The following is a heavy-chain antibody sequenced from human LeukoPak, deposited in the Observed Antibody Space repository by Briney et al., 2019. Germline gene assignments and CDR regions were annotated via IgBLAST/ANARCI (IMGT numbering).Heavy chain of an antibody. J-gene: IGHJ4*02. D-gene: IGHD4-17*01. CDR3: ARHDRLTVTTSMGFNY. CDR2: IYYTGTT. Sequence: SETLSLTCTVSGYSISSGYYWGWIRQPPGKGLEWIGSIYYTGTTYYNPSLKSRVTISVDTSKNQFSLKLSSVTAADTAVFYCARHDRLTVTTSMGFNYWGQGTLVTVSS. CDR1: GYSISSGYY. V-gene: IGHV4-38-2*02.